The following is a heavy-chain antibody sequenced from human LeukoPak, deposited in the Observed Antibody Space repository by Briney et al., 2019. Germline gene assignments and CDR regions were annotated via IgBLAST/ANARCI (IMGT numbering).Heavy chain of an antibody. D-gene: IGHD3-9*01. J-gene: IGHJ4*02. V-gene: IGHV3-53*01. CDR1: GFAASSNY. Sequence: PGGSLRLSCAASGFAASSNYMSWVRQAPGEGLEWVSVIYSGGTTYYADSVKGRFTISRDNSKNTVYLQMNSLRAEDTAVYYCARGHYDILTGFHYWGQGTLVTVSS. CDR3: ARGHYDILTGFHY. CDR2: IYSGGTT.